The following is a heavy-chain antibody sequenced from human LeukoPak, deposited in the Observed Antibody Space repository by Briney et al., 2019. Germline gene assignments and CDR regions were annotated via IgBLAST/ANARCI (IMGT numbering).Heavy chain of an antibody. CDR2: IYHSGST. D-gene: IGHD1-26*01. CDR3: ARAVGATRAA. J-gene: IGHJ3*01. CDR1: GYSISSGYY. V-gene: IGHV4-38-2*01. Sequence: KPSETLSLTCAVSGYSISSGYYWGWIRQPPGKGLEWIGSIYHSGSTYYNPSLKSRVTISVDTSKNQFSLKLSSVTAADTAVYYCARAVGATRAAWGQGTMVTVSS.